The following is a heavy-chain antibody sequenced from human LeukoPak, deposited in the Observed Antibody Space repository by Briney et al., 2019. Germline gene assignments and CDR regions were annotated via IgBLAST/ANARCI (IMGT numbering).Heavy chain of an antibody. J-gene: IGHJ5*02. D-gene: IGHD3-3*01. V-gene: IGHV4-39*01. CDR3: ARHSGLRSPFDP. CDR2: IYSSGNT. Sequence: PSETLSLTCTVSGGSIITTNYYWGWIRQPPGRDLEWIGSIYSSGNTYYNPSLESRVTISVDTSKNQLSLKLTSATAADTSVYYCARHSGLRSPFDPWGQGTLVTVSS. CDR1: GGSIITTNYY.